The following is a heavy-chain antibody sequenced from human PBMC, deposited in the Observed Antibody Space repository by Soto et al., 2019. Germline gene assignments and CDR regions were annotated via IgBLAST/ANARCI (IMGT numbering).Heavy chain of an antibody. CDR2: IYSGGST. D-gene: IGHD1-1*01. CDR1: GFTVSSNY. CDR3: ARDLHLTTGTTYYGMDV. Sequence: EVQLVESGGGLIQPGGSLRLSCAASGFTVSSNYMSWVRQAPGMGLEWVSVIYSGGSTYYADSVKGRFTISRDNSKNTLYLQMNSMRAEDTAVYYCARDLHLTTGTTYYGMDVWGQGTTVTVSS. J-gene: IGHJ6*02. V-gene: IGHV3-53*01.